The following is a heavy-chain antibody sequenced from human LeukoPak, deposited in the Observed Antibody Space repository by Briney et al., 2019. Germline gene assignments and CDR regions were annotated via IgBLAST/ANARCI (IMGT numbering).Heavy chain of an antibody. V-gene: IGHV3-21*01. CDR3: ARVQFRYGDPPYWYFDL. D-gene: IGHD4-17*01. CDR1: GFTFSSYC. J-gene: IGHJ2*01. CDR2: ISSSSSYI. Sequence: GGSLRLSCAASGFTFSSYCMNWVRQDPGKGLEWVSSISSSSSYIYYADSVKGRFTISRDNAKNSLYLQMNSLRAEDTAVYYCARVQFRYGDPPYWYFDLWGRGTLVTVSS.